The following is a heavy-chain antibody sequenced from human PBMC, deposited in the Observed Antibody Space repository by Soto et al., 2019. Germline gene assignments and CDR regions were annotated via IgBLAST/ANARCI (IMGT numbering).Heavy chain of an antibody. J-gene: IGHJ4*02. CDR2: ISYDGSNK. CDR3: AKQGRSGYAHVDY. Sequence: PGGSLRLSCAASGFTFSSYGMHWVRQAPGKGLEWVAVISYDGSNKYYADSVKGRFTISRDNSKNTLYLQMNSLRAEDTAVYYCAKQGRSGYAHVDYWGQGTLVTVSS. V-gene: IGHV3-30*18. CDR1: GFTFSSYG. D-gene: IGHD3-22*01.